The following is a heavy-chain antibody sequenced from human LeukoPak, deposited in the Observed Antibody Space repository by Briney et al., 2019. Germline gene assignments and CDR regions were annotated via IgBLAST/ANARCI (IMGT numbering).Heavy chain of an antibody. D-gene: IGHD6-19*01. CDR2: IRDDGSNK. CDR3: AKSSSGWSMDY. CDR1: GFSFSSYG. J-gene: IGHJ4*02. Sequence: PGGSLRLSCAASGFSFSSYGMHWVRQAPGKGPEWVAFIRDDGSNKYYADSVKGRFTISRDNSKNTLYLQMNSLRAEDTAVYYCAKSSSGWSMDYWGQGTLVTVSS. V-gene: IGHV3-30*02.